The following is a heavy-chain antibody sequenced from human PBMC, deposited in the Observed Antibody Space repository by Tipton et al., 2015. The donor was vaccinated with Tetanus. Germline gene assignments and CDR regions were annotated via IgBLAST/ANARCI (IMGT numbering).Heavy chain of an antibody. Sequence: SLRLSCAASGFTFSSYWMSWARQAPGKGLEWVANINEDGSVQNYVDSLKGRATISRDNAKNLLYLQMNSLRGEDTAVYYCARDRAMDDSWGQGTLVTVSS. CDR1: GFTFSSYW. V-gene: IGHV3-7*01. CDR3: ARDRAMDDS. CDR2: INEDGSVQ. D-gene: IGHD5-18*01. J-gene: IGHJ4*02.